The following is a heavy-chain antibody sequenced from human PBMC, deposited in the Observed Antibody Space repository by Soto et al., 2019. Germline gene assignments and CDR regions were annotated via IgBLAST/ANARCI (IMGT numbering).Heavy chain of an antibody. J-gene: IGHJ3*02. D-gene: IGHD3-22*01. Sequence: GESLKISGKGSGYSFTSYWIGWVRQMPGKGLEWMGIIYPGDSDTRYSPSFQGQVTISADKSISTAYLQWSSLKASDTAMYYCARPRNKRYYYDSSGYFEDAFDIWGQGTMVTVSS. CDR3: ARPRNKRYYYDSSGYFEDAFDI. V-gene: IGHV5-51*01. CDR2: IYPGDSDT. CDR1: GYSFTSYW.